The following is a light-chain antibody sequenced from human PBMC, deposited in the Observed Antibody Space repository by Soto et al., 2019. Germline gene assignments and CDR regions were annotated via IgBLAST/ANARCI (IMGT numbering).Light chain of an antibody. CDR3: MQGTSWPYT. CDR1: QSPVTSDGNTY. CDR2: KIS. Sequence: DVVMTQSPLSLSVIPGQPASISCRSSQSPVTSDGNTYLNWFHQRPGQSPRRLIYKISNRDSGVPDRFIGSVSGTECTLKISRVEAEDVGIYYCMQGTSWPYTFGQGTKLEI. V-gene: IGKV2-30*01. J-gene: IGKJ2*01.